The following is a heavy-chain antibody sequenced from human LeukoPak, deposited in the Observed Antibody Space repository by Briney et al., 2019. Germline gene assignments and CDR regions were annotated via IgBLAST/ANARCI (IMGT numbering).Heavy chain of an antibody. CDR2: SSSSSTTI. CDR1: GFTFSSYS. CDR3: AKAGYSGSQLDY. V-gene: IGHV3-48*01. J-gene: IGHJ4*02. D-gene: IGHD1-26*01. Sequence: GGSLRLSCEASGFTFSSYSMNWVRQAPGKGLEWFSYSSSSSTTIYYADSVKGRFTISRDNAKNSLYVQMNSLRGEDTAVYYCAKAGYSGSQLDYWGLGTLVTVSS.